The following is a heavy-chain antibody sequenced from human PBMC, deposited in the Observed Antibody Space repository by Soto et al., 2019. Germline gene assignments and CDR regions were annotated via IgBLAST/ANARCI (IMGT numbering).Heavy chain of an antibody. Sequence: GGSLRLSCAASGFTFSNAWMSWVRQAPGKGLEWVGRIKSKTDGGTTDYAAPVKGRFTISRDDSKNTLYLQMNSLKTEGTAVYYCTTVRRNECADCSSTSCYPVGALDIWGQGTMVTVSS. D-gene: IGHD2-2*01. CDR3: TTVRRNECADCSSTSCYPVGALDI. CDR1: GFTFSNAW. V-gene: IGHV3-15*01. J-gene: IGHJ3*02. CDR2: IKSKTDGGTT.